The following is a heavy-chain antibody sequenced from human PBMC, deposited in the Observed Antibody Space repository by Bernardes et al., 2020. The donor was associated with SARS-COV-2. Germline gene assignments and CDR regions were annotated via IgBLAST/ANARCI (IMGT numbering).Heavy chain of an antibody. V-gene: IGHV3-23*01. J-gene: IGHJ4*02. CDR2: LSGSGDPT. Sequence: GRSLRVSCAASGFPFRESGMSWVLQAPWTGLELVSSLSGSGDPTAYGDSVKCRSTISRDNSKNSLYLEMNSLRLEDTAVYYCARGRNGFYCLDYWGQGTLVTVAS. CDR1: GFPFRESG. CDR3: ARGRNGFYCLDY. D-gene: IGHD2-15*01.